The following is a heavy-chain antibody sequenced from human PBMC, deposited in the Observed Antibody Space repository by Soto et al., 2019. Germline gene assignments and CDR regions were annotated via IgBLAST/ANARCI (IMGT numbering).Heavy chain of an antibody. CDR3: ARDGVWYDSSGYYFDY. V-gene: IGHV3-33*01. D-gene: IGHD3-22*01. Sequence: GGSLRLSCAASGFTFSSYGMHWVRQAPGKGLEWVAVIWYDGSNKYYADSVKGRFTISRDNSKNTLYLQMNSLRAEDTAVYYCARDGVWYDSSGYYFDYWGQGTLVTVSS. J-gene: IGHJ4*02. CDR1: GFTFSSYG. CDR2: IWYDGSNK.